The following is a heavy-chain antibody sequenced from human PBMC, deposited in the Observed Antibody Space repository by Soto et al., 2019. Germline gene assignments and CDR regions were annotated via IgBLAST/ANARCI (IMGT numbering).Heavy chain of an antibody. J-gene: IGHJ3*02. V-gene: IGHV1-69*01. CDR2: IIPMFGMA. Sequence: QVQLVQSGAEVKKPGSSVKVSCKASGGTFSTYAISWMRQAPGQGLEWMGGIIPMFGMANYAQNFQGRVTITADESMSTAYMELSNLRSDDTAVYYCAREPSPYCACDCYFSVFDIWGQGTQVTVSS. CDR1: GGTFSTYA. D-gene: IGHD2-21*02. CDR3: AREPSPYCACDCYFSVFDI.